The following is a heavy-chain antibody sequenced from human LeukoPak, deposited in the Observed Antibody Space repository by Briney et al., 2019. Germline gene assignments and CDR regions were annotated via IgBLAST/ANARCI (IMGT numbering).Heavy chain of an antibody. CDR3: ARDRRGYYDSSGHFDY. CDR1: GYTFTSYY. CDR2: INPSGGST. D-gene: IGHD3-22*01. V-gene: IGHV1-46*01. Sequence: EASVKVSCKASGYTFTSYYMHWVRQAPGQGLEWMGIINPSGGSTSYAQKFQGRVTMTRDTSTSTVYMELSSLRSEDTAVYYCARDRRGYYDSSGHFDYWGQGTLVTVSS. J-gene: IGHJ4*02.